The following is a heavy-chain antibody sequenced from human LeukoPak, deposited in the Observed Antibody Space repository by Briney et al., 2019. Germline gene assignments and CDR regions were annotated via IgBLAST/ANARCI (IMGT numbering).Heavy chain of an antibody. Sequence: PSETLSLTCTVSGGSMSPYHWGWIRQPPGKGLEWTGYIYYSGSTNYNPSLKSRVTISVDTSKNQFSLKLSSVTAADTAVYYCARGLPYSSSWYVYWGQGTLVTVSS. CDR3: ARGLPYSSSWYVY. J-gene: IGHJ4*02. D-gene: IGHD6-13*01. CDR1: GGSMSPYH. CDR2: IYYSGST. V-gene: IGHV4-59*12.